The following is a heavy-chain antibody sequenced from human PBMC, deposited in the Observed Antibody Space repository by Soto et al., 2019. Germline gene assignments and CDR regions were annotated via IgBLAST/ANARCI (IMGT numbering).Heavy chain of an antibody. V-gene: IGHV3-11*05. D-gene: IGHD1-26*01. Sequence: QVQLVESGGGLVKPGGSLRLSCAASGFTFNDYYMTWFRQAPGKGLEWVSCISTTGSYTNYADSVKGRFTVSRDNANNSMYLQMSSLRDEDTAVYYCARIVGARLNDYWGQGTLVTVSS. CDR1: GFTFNDYY. CDR2: ISTTGSYT. CDR3: ARIVGARLNDY. J-gene: IGHJ4*02.